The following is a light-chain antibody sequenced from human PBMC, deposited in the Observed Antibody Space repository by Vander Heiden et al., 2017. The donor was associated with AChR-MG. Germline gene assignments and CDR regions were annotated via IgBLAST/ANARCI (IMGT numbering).Light chain of an antibody. V-gene: IGLV2-14*03. Sequence: QSALTQPASVSGPPGQSITISCTGASSDFGAYKYVAWYQLHPGKAPKLLIYDVAKWPSGVSTRFSGSRSGNTASLTISALQAEDEADYYCSSYVLSSASWIFGGGTKLTVL. CDR1: SSDFGAYKY. CDR3: SSYVLSSASWI. CDR2: DVA. J-gene: IGLJ2*01.